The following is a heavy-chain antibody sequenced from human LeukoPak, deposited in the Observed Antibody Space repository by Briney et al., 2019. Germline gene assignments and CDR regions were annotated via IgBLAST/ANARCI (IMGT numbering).Heavy chain of an antibody. CDR2: ISAYNGNT. Sequence: GASVKVSCKASGYTFTSYGISWVRQAPGQGLEWMGWISAYNGNTNYAQKLQGRVTMTTDTSTSTAYMELRSLRPDDTAVYYCARVPLGYCSGGSCYPDYWGQGTLVTVSS. J-gene: IGHJ4*02. CDR1: GYTFTSYG. D-gene: IGHD2-15*01. CDR3: ARVPLGYCSGGSCYPDY. V-gene: IGHV1-18*01.